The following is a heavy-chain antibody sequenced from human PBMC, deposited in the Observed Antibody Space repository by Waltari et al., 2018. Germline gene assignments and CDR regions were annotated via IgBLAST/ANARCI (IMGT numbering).Heavy chain of an antibody. Sequence: QVQLVQSGAEVQKPGSSVKVSCKASGGTFSSYAISWVRQAPGQGLEWMGGIIPIFGTANYAQKFQGRVTITADESTSTAYMELSSLRSEDTAVYYCARGPPGDGYRKDYFDYWGQGTLVTVSS. D-gene: IGHD5-12*01. J-gene: IGHJ4*02. V-gene: IGHV1-69*01. CDR2: IIPIFGTA. CDR3: ARGPPGDGYRKDYFDY. CDR1: GGTFSSYA.